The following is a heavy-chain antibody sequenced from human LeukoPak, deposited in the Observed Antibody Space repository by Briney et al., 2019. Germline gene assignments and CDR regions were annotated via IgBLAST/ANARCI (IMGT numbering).Heavy chain of an antibody. CDR1: GGSISSYY. CDR3: ARERVSGSYYANFDS. D-gene: IGHD1-26*01. J-gene: IGHJ4*02. V-gene: IGHV4-4*07. CDR2: IYTSGST. Sequence: SETLSLTCTVSGGSISSYYWSWIRQPAGKGLEWIGRIYTSGSTNYNHSLKSRVTISVDTSKNKFSLKVSSVPAADTAVYYCARERVSGSYYANFDSGGQGTLSPSPQ.